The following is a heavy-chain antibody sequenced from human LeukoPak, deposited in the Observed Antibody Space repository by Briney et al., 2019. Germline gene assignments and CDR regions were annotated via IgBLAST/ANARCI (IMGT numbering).Heavy chain of an antibody. CDR2: IWYDGSNK. CDR1: GFTFSSYG. Sequence: GGSLRLSCAASGFTFSSYGMHWVRQAPGKGLEWVAVIWYDGSNKYYADPVKGRFTISRDNSKNTLYLQMNSLRAEDTAVYYCARDRPPGGFFDYWGQGTLVTVSS. J-gene: IGHJ4*02. CDR3: ARDRPPGGFFDY. D-gene: IGHD3-16*01. V-gene: IGHV3-33*01.